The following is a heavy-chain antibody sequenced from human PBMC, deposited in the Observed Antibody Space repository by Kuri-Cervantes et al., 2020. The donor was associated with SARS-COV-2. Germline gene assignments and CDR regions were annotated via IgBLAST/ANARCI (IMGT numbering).Heavy chain of an antibody. J-gene: IGHJ6*02. D-gene: IGHD5-18*01. V-gene: IGHV3-30*03. CDR3: ASTGYSYEYYYYGMDV. Sequence: GESLKISCAASGFIFSSYGMHWVRQAPGKGLEWVAVISYDGSNKYYADSVKGRFTISRDNSKNTLYLQMNSLRAEDTAVYYCASTGYSYEYYYYGMDVWGQGTTVTVSS. CDR2: ISYDGSNK. CDR1: GFIFSSYG.